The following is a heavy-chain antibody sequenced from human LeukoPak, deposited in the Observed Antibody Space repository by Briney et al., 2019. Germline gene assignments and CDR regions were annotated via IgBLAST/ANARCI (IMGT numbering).Heavy chain of an antibody. CDR3: ATANWVSNADAVW. D-gene: IGHD1-1*01. CDR1: GVGFTMYA. Sequence: GGSLRLSCAASGVGFTMYAMGGGREGPGGGGWRISSIRGAPATFYPASVKAPFPLSRDDSRTTVYLQLNNLRVEDTAKYYCATANWVSNADAVWWGPGTHVTVSS. J-gene: IGHJ4*02. V-gene: IGHV3-23*01. CDR2: IRGAPAT.